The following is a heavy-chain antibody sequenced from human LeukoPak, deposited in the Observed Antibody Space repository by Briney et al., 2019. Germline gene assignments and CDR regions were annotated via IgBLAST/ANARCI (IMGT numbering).Heavy chain of an antibody. Sequence: GASVKVSCKASGYTFTSYGISWVRQAPGQGLEWMGWISAYNGNTNYAQKLQGRVTMTTDTSTSTAYMELRSLRSDDTAVYYCARTFKEWNYDYVWGSYRSECYMDVWGKGTTVTISS. CDR2: ISAYNGNT. D-gene: IGHD3-16*02. CDR3: ARTFKEWNYDYVWGSYRSECYMDV. V-gene: IGHV1-18*01. CDR1: GYTFTSYG. J-gene: IGHJ6*03.